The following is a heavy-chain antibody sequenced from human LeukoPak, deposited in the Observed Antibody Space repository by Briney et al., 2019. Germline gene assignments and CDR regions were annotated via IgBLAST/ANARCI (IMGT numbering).Heavy chain of an antibody. J-gene: IGHJ6*03. CDR2: IFYSGST. D-gene: IGHD3-22*01. CDR1: GGSISSYY. V-gene: IGHV4-59*01. CDR3: ARAYDYYDSSGYYMDV. Sequence: SETLSLTCTVPGGSISSYYWSWIRQPPGKGLEWIGYIFYSGSTNYNPSLKSRVTISVDTSKNQFSLKLSSVTAADTAVYYCARAYDYYDSSGYYMDVWDKGTTVTVSS.